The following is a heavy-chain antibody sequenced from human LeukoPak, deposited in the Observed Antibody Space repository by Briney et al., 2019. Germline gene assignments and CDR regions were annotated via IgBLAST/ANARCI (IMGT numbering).Heavy chain of an antibody. D-gene: IGHD7-27*01. J-gene: IGHJ6*02. V-gene: IGHV3-48*02. CDR2: ISSSSSTI. CDR1: GFTFSSYS. CDR3: AWGSDYYYGMDV. Sequence: GGSLRLSCAASGFTFSSYSMNWVRQAPGKGLEWVPYISSSSSTIYYADSVKGRFTISRDNAKNSLYLQMNGLRDEDTAVYYCAWGSDYYYGMDVWGQGTTVTVSS.